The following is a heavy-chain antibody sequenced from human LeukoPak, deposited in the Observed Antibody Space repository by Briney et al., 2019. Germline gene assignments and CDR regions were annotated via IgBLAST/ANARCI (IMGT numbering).Heavy chain of an antibody. D-gene: IGHD4-17*01. CDR1: VFTFSSYC. CDR3: ARDRGAGDYPLGAFDI. J-gene: IGHJ3*02. Sequence: GGSLRLSCAASVFTFSSYCMHWVRQAPCKGLEWVAVIWYDGSNKYYADSVKGRFTISRDNSKNTLYLQMNSLRAEDTAVYYCARDRGAGDYPLGAFDIWGQGTMVTVSS. CDR2: IWYDGSNK. V-gene: IGHV3-33*01.